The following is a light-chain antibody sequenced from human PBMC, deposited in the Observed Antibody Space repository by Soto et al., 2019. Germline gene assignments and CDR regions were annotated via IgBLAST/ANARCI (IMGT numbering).Light chain of an antibody. J-gene: IGLJ1*01. CDR1: SSDVGGYNY. V-gene: IGLV2-14*01. CDR3: SSYTSSITLV. CDR2: DVS. Sequence: QSALTQPASVSGSPGQSITISCTGTSSDVGGYNYVSWYQQHPGKAPKLMIYDVSNRPSGVSNRFSGSKSGNTASLTISGLQDEDEADYYCSSYTSSITLVFGTGTKLTVL.